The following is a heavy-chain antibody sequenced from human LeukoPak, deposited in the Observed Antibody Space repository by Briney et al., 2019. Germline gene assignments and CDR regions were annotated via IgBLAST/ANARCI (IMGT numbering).Heavy chain of an antibody. CDR1: GFTFSSYW. CDR3: SINYYYYGMDV. CDR2: IKQDGSEK. Sequence: PGGSLRLSCAASGFTFSSYWMSWVRQAPGKGREWVANIKQDGSEKYYVDSVKGRFTISRDNAKNSLYLQMNSLRAEDTAVYYCSINYYYYGMDVWGKGTTVTVSS. J-gene: IGHJ6*04. V-gene: IGHV3-7*03.